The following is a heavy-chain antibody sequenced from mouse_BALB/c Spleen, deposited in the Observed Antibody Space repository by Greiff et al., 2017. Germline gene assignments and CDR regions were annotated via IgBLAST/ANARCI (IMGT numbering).Heavy chain of an antibody. J-gene: IGHJ2*01. CDR2: ISSGGSYT. CDR1: GFTFSSYA. V-gene: IGHV5-9-3*01. CDR3: ARHESFYFDY. Sequence: EVQVVESGGGLVKPGGSLKLSCAASGFTFSSYAMSWVRQTPEKRLEWVATISSGGSYTYYPDSVKGRFTISRDNAKNTLYLQMSSLRSEDTAMYYCARHESFYFDYWGQGTTLTVSS.